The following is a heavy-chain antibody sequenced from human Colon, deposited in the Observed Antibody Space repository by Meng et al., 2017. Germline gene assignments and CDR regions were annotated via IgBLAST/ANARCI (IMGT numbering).Heavy chain of an antibody. CDR2: IYSGGST. CDR1: GFTVSNNY. V-gene: IGHV3-66*02. CDR3: ARHVHY. Sequence: EIQLVESGGGLAQAGGSLGLSCAASGFTVSNNYMSWVRQAPGKGLEWVSLIYSGGSTYYADSVKGRFTISRDNSKNTVYLQMDSLRAEDTAVYYCARHVHYWGQGTLVTVAS. J-gene: IGHJ4*02. D-gene: IGHD2-8*01.